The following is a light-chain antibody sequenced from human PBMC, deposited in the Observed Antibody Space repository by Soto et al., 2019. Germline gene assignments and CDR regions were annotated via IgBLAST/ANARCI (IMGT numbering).Light chain of an antibody. CDR2: DAS. Sequence: DIQMTQSPSTLSASVGDRVTITCRASQSIRNFLAWYQQKPGKAPKVLIYDASSLESGVPSRFSGSGPGTELTLTISSLLPDDLETYFCQQYDSYLPFGPGPKVQIK. J-gene: IGKJ1*01. CDR3: QQYDSYLP. V-gene: IGKV1-5*01. CDR1: QSIRNF.